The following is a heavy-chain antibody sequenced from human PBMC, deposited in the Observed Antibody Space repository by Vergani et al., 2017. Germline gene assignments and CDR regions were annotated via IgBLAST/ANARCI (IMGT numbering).Heavy chain of an antibody. J-gene: IGHJ4*02. CDR3: AKGAMFGVVIDYYFDY. CDR1: GFTFSSYA. D-gene: IGHD3-3*01. Sequence: EVQLLESGGGLVQPGGSLRLSCAASGFTFSSYAMSWVRQAPGKGLEWVSAISGSGGSTYYADSVKGRFTISRDNSKNTLYLQMNSLRAEDTAVYYCAKGAMFGVVIDYYFDYWGQGTLVTVSS. V-gene: IGHV3-23*01. CDR2: ISGSGGST.